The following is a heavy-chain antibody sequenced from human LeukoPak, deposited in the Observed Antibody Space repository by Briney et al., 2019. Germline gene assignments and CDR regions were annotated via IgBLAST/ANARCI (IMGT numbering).Heavy chain of an antibody. J-gene: IGHJ3*02. V-gene: IGHV4-34*01. Sequence: PSETLSLTCAVYGGSFSGYYWSWIRQPPGKGLEWIGEINHSGSTNYNPSLKSRVTISVDTSKNQFSLKLSSVTAADTAVYYCARDVRYYDILTGPALDAFDIWGQGTMVTVSS. D-gene: IGHD3-9*01. CDR2: INHSGST. CDR1: GGSFSGYY. CDR3: ARDVRYYDILTGPALDAFDI.